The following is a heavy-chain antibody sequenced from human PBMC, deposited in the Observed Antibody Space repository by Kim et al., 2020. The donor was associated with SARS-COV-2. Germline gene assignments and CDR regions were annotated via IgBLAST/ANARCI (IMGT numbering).Heavy chain of an antibody. J-gene: IGHJ5*02. D-gene: IGHD6-6*01. Sequence: SETLSLTCAVYGGSFSDDCWSWIRQPPGKGLEWIGEIDHSGGINYNPSLKSRVTISMDPSKKQVSLKLTSVTAADTAVYYCARGLIAVRFTCFDPWGQGTLVTVSS. V-gene: IGHV4-34*01. CDR1: GGSFSDDC. CDR3: ARGLIAVRFTCFDP. CDR2: IDHSGGI.